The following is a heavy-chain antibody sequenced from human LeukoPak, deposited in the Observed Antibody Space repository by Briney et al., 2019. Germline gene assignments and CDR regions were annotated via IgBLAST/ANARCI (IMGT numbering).Heavy chain of an antibody. CDR2: INHSGST. D-gene: IGHD6-6*01. Sequence: SETLSLTCAVYGGSSSGYHWSWIRQPPGKGLEWIGEINHSGSTNYNPSLKSRVTISVDTSKNQFSLKLSSVTAADTAVYYCARSLRQLARLPTYWGQGTLVTVSS. J-gene: IGHJ4*02. CDR1: GGSSSGYH. V-gene: IGHV4-34*01. CDR3: ARSLRQLARLPTY.